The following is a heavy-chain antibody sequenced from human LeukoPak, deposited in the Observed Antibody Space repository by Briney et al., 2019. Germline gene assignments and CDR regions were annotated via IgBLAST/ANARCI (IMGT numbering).Heavy chain of an antibody. CDR1: GITFGNNW. Sequence: GGSLRLSCAASGITFGNNWMHWVRQGPGKELVWISRINSDGGGAIYADSVKGRFTVSRDNAKNTLYLQMNSLRAEDTAVYYCARDVPHNWFDTWGQGTLVTVSS. V-gene: IGHV3-74*01. CDR2: INSDGGGA. CDR3: ARDVPHNWFDT. J-gene: IGHJ5*02.